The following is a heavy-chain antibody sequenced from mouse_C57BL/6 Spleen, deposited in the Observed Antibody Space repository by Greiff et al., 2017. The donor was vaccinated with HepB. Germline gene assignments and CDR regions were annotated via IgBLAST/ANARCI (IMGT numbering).Heavy chain of an antibody. J-gene: IGHJ4*01. D-gene: IGHD1-1*01. V-gene: IGHV1-72*01. CDR2: IDPNSGGT. Sequence: VQLQQPGAELVKPGASVKLSCKASGYTFTSYWMHWVKQRPGRGLEWIGRIDPNSGGTKYNEKFKSKATLTVDKPSSTAYMQLSSLTSEDSAVYYCARSFITTVVDYYYAMDYWGQGTSVTVSS. CDR1: GYTFTSYW. CDR3: ARSFITTVVDYYYAMDY.